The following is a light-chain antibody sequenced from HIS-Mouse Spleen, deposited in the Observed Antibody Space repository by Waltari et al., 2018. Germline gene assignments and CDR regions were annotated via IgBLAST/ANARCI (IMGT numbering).Light chain of an antibody. CDR3: QQYNNWWT. CDR1: QSVSSN. V-gene: IGKV3-15*01. J-gene: IGKJ1*01. Sequence: EIVMTQSPATLSVSPGERATLSCRASQSVSSNLAWYQQKPGQAPRLLIYGASTRATGIPARFSGIGSGTEFTLTISSMQSEDFAVYYCQQYNNWWTFGQGTKVEIK. CDR2: GAS.